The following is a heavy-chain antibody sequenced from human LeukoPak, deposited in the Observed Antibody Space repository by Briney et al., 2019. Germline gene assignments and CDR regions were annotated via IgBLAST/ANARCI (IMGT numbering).Heavy chain of an antibody. D-gene: IGHD3-10*01. CDR1: GASVTSGGFY. J-gene: IGHJ5*02. CDR3: ARHSGSGSLSRPFDP. CDR2: VYYTGST. Sequence: SETLSLTCSVSGASVTSGGFYWGWLRQPPGKGPEWIATVYYTGSTYYNPSLKSRVTISIDTSKNQFSLRPTSVTTTDTAIYPCARHSGSGSLSRPFDPWGQGTLVTVSS. V-gene: IGHV4-39*01.